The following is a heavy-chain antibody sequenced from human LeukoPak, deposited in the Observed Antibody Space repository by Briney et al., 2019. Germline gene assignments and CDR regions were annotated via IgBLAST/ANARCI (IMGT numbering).Heavy chain of an antibody. CDR1: GYSFTSYW. Sequence: GEALKISCKGSGYSFTSYWIGGVRQMPGKGVEWMGIICPGDSDNSYRPSFQGQATIPADKSISPAYLQWSSLKASDPAMYYCARHQYYYDSSGLNWFDPRGQGTLVTVCS. CDR3: ARHQYYYDSSGLNWFDP. J-gene: IGHJ5*02. D-gene: IGHD3-22*01. CDR2: ICPGDSDN. V-gene: IGHV5-51*01.